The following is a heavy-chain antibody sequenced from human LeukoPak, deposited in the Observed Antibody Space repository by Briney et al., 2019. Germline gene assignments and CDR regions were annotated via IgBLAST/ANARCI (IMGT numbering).Heavy chain of an antibody. Sequence: GASVKVSCKASGYTFTSYYMHWVRQAPGQGLEWMGIINPSGGSTSYAPKFQGRVTMTRDMSTSTVYMELSSLRSEDTAVYYCARHPLRPDGYHNEGWFDPWGQGTLVTVSS. CDR3: ARHPLRPDGYHNEGWFDP. D-gene: IGHD5-24*01. CDR1: GYTFTSYY. CDR2: INPSGGST. V-gene: IGHV1-46*01. J-gene: IGHJ5*02.